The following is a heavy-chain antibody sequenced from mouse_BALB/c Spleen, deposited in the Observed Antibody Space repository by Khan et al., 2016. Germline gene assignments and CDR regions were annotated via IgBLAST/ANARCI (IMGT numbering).Heavy chain of an antibody. V-gene: IGHV3-8*02. Sequence: EVQLQESGPSLVKPPQTLSLTCSVTGDFITSGYWNWIRKFPGNKLEYMGYISYSGSTYYNPSLKSRISITRDTSKNQYYLQLNSVTTEDTTTYYCARYDGYYFDCRGQGTTLTVSS. D-gene: IGHD2-3*01. CDR2: ISYSGST. J-gene: IGHJ2*01. CDR3: ARYDGYYFDC. CDR1: GDFITSGY.